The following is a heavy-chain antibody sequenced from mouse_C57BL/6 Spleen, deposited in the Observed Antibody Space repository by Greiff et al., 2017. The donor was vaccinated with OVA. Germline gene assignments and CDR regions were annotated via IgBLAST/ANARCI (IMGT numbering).Heavy chain of an antibody. CDR2: ISGGGGNT. CDR1: GFTFSSYT. Sequence: EVQRVESGGGLVKPGGSLKLSCAASGFTFSSYTMSWVRQTPEKRLEWVATISGGGGNTYYPDSVKGRFTISRDNAKNTLYLQMSSLRSEDTALYYCAREGIYYGNYGFAYWGQGTLVTVSA. CDR3: AREGIYYGNYGFAY. J-gene: IGHJ3*01. V-gene: IGHV5-9*01. D-gene: IGHD2-1*01.